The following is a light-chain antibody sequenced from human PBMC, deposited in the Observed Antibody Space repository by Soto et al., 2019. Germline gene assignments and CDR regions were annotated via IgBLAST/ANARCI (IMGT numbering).Light chain of an antibody. V-gene: IGLV2-14*01. Sequence: QSALTQPASVSGSHGQSITISCTGTSSDVGGYNYVSWYQQHPGKAPKLMIYDVSNRPSGVSNRFSGSKSGNTASLTISGLQAEDEADYYCSSYTSSSTLWVFGTGTNLTVL. J-gene: IGLJ1*01. CDR2: DVS. CDR1: SSDVGGYNY. CDR3: SSYTSSSTLWV.